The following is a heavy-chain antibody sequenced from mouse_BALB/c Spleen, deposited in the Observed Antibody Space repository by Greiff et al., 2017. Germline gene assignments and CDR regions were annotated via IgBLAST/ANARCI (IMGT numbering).Heavy chain of an antibody. D-gene: IGHD2-3*01. CDR2: ISSGGSYT. V-gene: IGHV5-6-4*01. J-gene: IGHJ2*01. CDR3: TRDDGYSFDY. Sequence: DVKLVESGGGLVKPGGSLKLSCAASGFTFSSYTMSWVRQTPEKRLEWVATISSGGSYTYYPDSVKGRFTISRDNAKNTLYLQMSSLKSEDTAMYYCTRDDGYSFDYWGQGTTLTVSS. CDR1: GFTFSSYT.